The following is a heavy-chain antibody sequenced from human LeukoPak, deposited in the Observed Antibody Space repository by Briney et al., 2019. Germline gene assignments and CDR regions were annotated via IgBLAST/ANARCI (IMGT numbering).Heavy chain of an antibody. J-gene: IGHJ4*02. CDR2: IDPRGST. Sequence: SETLSLTCGVYGGSFSGYYWSWIRQPPGKGLEWIGEIDPRGSTNYNPSLKSRVTLSADTSKNQFSLTLNSVTAADTAVYYCARRRLGYYFDYWGQGTRSPSPQ. CDR1: GGSFSGYY. V-gene: IGHV4-34*01. CDR3: ARRRLGYYFDY. D-gene: IGHD5-24*01.